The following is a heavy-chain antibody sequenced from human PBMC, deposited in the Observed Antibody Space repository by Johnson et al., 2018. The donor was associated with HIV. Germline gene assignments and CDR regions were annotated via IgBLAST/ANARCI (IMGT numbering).Heavy chain of an antibody. CDR3: AKDRSTGWYPAFDI. D-gene: IGHD6-19*01. CDR2: IKEDGSAK. Sequence: VQLVESGGGLVQPGGSLRLSCAASGFTFSSYWMSWVRQAPGKGLEWVANIKEDGSAKYYVDSVKGRFTISRDNAKNSLYLQMNSLRAEDTALYYCAKDRSTGWYPAFDIWGQGTMVTVSS. J-gene: IGHJ3*02. V-gene: IGHV3-7*03. CDR1: GFTFSSYW.